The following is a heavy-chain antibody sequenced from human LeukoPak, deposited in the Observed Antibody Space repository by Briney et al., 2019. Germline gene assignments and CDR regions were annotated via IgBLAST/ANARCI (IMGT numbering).Heavy chain of an antibody. CDR1: GYTFTGYY. J-gene: IGHJ4*02. CDR2: INPNSGGT. Sequence: ASVKVSCKASGYTFTGYYMHWVRQAPGQGLEWMGWINPNSGGTNYAQKFQGRVTMTRDTSISTAYMELSRLRSDDMAVYYCARGSRYCSSTSCWEFDYWGQGTLVTVSS. CDR3: ARGSRYCSSTSCWEFDY. V-gene: IGHV1-2*02. D-gene: IGHD2-2*01.